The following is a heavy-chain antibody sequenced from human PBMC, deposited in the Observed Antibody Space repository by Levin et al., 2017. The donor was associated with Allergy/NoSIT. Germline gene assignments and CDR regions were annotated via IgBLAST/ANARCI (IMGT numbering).Heavy chain of an antibody. J-gene: IGHJ6*02. Sequence: PAASVKVSCKASGYTFTAHYVLWVRQAPGQGLEWMGWINPNSGGTNYAQKFQGRVTMTRDTSINTAYMELRRLSSDDTAVYYCAREISERETNYFYGMDVWGQGTTVTVSS. D-gene: IGHD1-26*01. CDR2: INPNSGGT. CDR1: GYTFTAHY. CDR3: AREISERETNYFYGMDV. V-gene: IGHV1-2*02.